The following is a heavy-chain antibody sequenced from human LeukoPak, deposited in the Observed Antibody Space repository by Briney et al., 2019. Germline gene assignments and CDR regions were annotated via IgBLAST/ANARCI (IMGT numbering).Heavy chain of an antibody. Sequence: SETLSLTCAVYGGSFSGYYWSWIRQPPGKGLEWIGEINHSGSTNYNPSLKSRDTISVDTSKNQFSLKLSSVTAADTAVYYCARPHRNIAVAMSGGAFDIWGQGTMVTVSS. CDR2: INHSGST. CDR3: ARPHRNIAVAMSGGAFDI. V-gene: IGHV4-34*01. J-gene: IGHJ3*02. D-gene: IGHD6-19*01. CDR1: GGSFSGYY.